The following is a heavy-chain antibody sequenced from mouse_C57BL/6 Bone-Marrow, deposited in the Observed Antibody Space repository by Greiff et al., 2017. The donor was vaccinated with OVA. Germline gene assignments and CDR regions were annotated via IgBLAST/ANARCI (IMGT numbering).Heavy chain of an antibody. CDR1: GFSLTSYG. V-gene: IGHV2-2*01. Sequence: VQLQQSGPGLVQPSQSLSITCTVSGFSLTSYGVHWVRQSPGKGLEWLGVIWSGGSTDYNAAFISRLSLSKDNSKSQVFFKRNSLQADDTAIYYCARRVYYSNYGWFAYWGQGTLVTVSA. J-gene: IGHJ3*01. CDR2: IWSGGST. CDR3: ARRVYYSNYGWFAY. D-gene: IGHD2-5*01.